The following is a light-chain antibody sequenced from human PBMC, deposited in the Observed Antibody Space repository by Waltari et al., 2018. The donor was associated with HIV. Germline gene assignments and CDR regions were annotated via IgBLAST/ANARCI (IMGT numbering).Light chain of an antibody. V-gene: IGKV3-20*01. Sequence: EIVLTPSPGTLSLSPGERATLSCRASQSVSSNYLAWYQQKPGQAPRLLIYGASSRATGIPDRFSGSGSGTDFTLTISSLEPEDFAVYYCQQYGGSSWTFGQGTKVEVK. CDR3: QQYGGSSWT. J-gene: IGKJ1*01. CDR1: QSVSSNY. CDR2: GAS.